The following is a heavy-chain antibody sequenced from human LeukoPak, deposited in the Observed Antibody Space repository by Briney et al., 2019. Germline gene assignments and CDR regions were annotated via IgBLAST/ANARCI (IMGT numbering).Heavy chain of an antibody. D-gene: IGHD4-23*01. CDR3: ARHRAVVTVYTEFHH. J-gene: IGHJ1*01. V-gene: IGHV4-39*01. CDR2: IYYSGST. CDR1: AGSISSTSYY. Sequence: SETLSLTCTVSAGSISSTSYYWGWIRQPPGKGLEWIGGIYYSGSTYFNPSLKSRVTISVDTSKNQFSLKLSSVTAADTAVYYCARHRAVVTVYTEFHHWGQGALVTVSS.